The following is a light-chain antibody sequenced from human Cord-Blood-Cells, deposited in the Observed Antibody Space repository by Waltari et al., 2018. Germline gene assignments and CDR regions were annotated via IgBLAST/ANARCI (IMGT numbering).Light chain of an antibody. J-gene: IGKJ2*01. V-gene: IGKV1-39*01. CDR2: AAS. CDR1: QSISSY. CDR3: QQSYSTPYT. Sequence: EIPQTQSAPSQAASAEVLGIVTCPASQSISSYLNWYQQKPGKAPKLLIYAASSLQSGVPSRFSGSGSGTDFTLTISSLQPEDFATYYCQQSYSTPYTFGQGTKLEIK.